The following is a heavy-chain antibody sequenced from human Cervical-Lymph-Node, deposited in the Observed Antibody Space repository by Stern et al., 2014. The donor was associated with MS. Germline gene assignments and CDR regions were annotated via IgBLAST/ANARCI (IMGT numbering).Heavy chain of an antibody. Sequence: QVTLRESGPKLVKPTQTVTLTCTLSGFSVTTAGVGVGWIRQPPGKALEWLALIYWDDDKLYSPSLKNRLTITKDTSKIQVVLTMTNVDPVDTATYYCAHSRVKYCRGGTCYSSLFDYWGQGTLVTVSS. CDR3: AHSRVKYCRGGTCYSSLFDY. V-gene: IGHV2-5*02. CDR1: GFSVTTAGVG. D-gene: IGHD2-15*01. J-gene: IGHJ4*02. CDR2: IYWDDDK.